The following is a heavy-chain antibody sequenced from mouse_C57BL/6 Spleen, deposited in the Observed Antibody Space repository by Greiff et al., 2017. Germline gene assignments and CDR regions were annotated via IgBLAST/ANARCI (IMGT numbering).Heavy chain of an antibody. CDR1: GYTFTSYW. CDR2: IYPGNSDT. D-gene: IGHD2-3*01. J-gene: IGHJ2*01. V-gene: IGHV1-5*01. CDR3: TRSYDGYYFDY. Sequence: EVKVVESGTVLARPGASVKMSCKTSGYTFTSYWMHWVKQRPGQGLEWIGAIYPGNSDTSYNQKLKGKAKLTAVTSASTAYMELSSLTNEDSAVYYCTRSYDGYYFDYWGQGTTLTVSS.